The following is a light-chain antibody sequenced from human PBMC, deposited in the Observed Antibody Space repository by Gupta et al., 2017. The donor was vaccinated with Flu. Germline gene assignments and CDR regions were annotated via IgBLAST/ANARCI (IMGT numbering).Light chain of an antibody. V-gene: IGKV3-20*01. J-gene: IGKJ4*01. CDR3: QQYGSSRYT. CDR1: QSVSSNY. Sequence: IVLMQSRGTLSLPRGQRAPLSCRASQSVSSNYLAWYQQTPGQAPRLLIYGASSRATGIPDRFSGSGSGTDFTLTISRVEPEDFAVYYCQQYGSSRYTFGGGTKVEIK. CDR2: GAS.